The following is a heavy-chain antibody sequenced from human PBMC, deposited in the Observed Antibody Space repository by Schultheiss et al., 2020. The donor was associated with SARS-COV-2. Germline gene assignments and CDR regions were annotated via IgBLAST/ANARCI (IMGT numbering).Heavy chain of an antibody. CDR3: AREGGYDSFGYYYYYMDV. J-gene: IGHJ6*03. D-gene: IGHD5-12*01. Sequence: GESLKISCKASGYTFTSYGISWVRQAPGQGLEWMGWISAYNGNTNYAQKLQGRVTMTTDTSTSTAYMELRSLRSDDTAVYYCAREGGYDSFGYYYYYMDVWGKGTTVTVSS. CDR2: ISAYNGNT. CDR1: GYTFTSYG. V-gene: IGHV1-18*01.